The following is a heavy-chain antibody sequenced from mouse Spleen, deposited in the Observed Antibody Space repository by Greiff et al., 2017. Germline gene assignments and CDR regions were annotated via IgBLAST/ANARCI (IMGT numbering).Heavy chain of an antibody. CDR1: GFSLTSYA. CDR3: ARNYGPYYYAMDY. Sequence: VQLQQSGPGLVAPSQSLSITCTVSGFSLTSYAISWVRQPPGKGLEWLGVIWTGGGTNYNSALKSRLSISKDNSKSQVFLKMNSLQTDDTARYYCARNYGPYYYAMDYWGQGTSVTVSS. CDR2: IWTGGGT. J-gene: IGHJ4*01. V-gene: IGHV2-9-1*01. D-gene: IGHD1-1*01.